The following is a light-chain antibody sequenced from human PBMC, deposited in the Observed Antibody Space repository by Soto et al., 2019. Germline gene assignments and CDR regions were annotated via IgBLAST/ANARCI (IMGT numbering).Light chain of an antibody. CDR1: QSVSNNY. Sequence: EIVLTQSPFTLSLSPVEGATLSFRASQSVSNNYLAWYQQKPGQAPRLLIYGASNRATGIPDRFSGSGSGTDFTLTISRLEPEDFAVYYCQQYGSSGTFGQGTKVDIK. J-gene: IGKJ1*01. V-gene: IGKV3-20*01. CDR2: GAS. CDR3: QQYGSSGT.